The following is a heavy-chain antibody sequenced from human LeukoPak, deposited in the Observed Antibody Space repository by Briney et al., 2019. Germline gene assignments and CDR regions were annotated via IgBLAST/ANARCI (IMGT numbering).Heavy chain of an antibody. CDR2: VSGNGDST. CDR1: GFTLRSYV. J-gene: IGHJ3*02. D-gene: IGHD1-26*01. V-gene: IGHV3-23*01. CDR3: AKRTTYSGSYPDAFDI. Sequence: GGSLRLSCVASGFTLRSYVMNWVRQTPVKGLEWVSSVSGNGDSTYYADSVRGRFTIPRDNSKNTLYLQIDSLRAEDTALYFCAKRTTYSGSYPDAFDIWGQGTVVTVSS.